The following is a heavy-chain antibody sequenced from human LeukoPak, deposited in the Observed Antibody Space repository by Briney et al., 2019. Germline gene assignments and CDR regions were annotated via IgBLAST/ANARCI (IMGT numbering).Heavy chain of an antibody. J-gene: IGHJ3*01. CDR3: SAGEGYYDSSDYYSAWAFNV. D-gene: IGHD3-22*01. Sequence: GGSLRLSCAASGFTFSDYYMSWIRQAPGKGLEWVSYISNSGNTIYYADSVKGRFTISRDNAKNSLYLQMNSLRAEDTAVYYCSAGEGYYDSSDYYSAWAFNVWGQGAMVTVSS. V-gene: IGHV3-11*04. CDR2: ISNSGNTI. CDR1: GFTFSDYY.